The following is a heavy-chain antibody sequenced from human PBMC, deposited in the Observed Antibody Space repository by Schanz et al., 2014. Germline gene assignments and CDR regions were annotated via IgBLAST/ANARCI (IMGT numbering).Heavy chain of an antibody. CDR3: ARDRRFFDRDDLYYFDS. CDR2: ISVYTGNT. D-gene: IGHD3-3*01. J-gene: IGHJ4*02. CDR1: GYTFTTYA. Sequence: QVHLVQSGAEVKRPGASVKVSCKASGYTFTTYAMSWVRQAPGQGLEWVGWISVYTGNTKYGQKVQGRVTMTADTSTNTAYMELRSLRSDDTAVYYCARDRRFFDRDDLYYFDSWGQGTLVTVSS. V-gene: IGHV1-18*01.